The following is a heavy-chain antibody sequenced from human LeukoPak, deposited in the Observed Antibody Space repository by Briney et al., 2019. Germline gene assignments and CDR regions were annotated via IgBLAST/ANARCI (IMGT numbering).Heavy chain of an antibody. Sequence: GGSLRLSCVASGYTFSSYGMHWVRQAPGKGLQWVAVIWYDESKKYYTDSVKGRFTISRDVSKNTLYLQMSSLRAEDSAMYYWARDGGIGLDYWGQGTLVTVSS. J-gene: IGHJ4*02. CDR3: ARDGGIGLDY. V-gene: IGHV3-33*01. D-gene: IGHD2-21*01. CDR1: GYTFSSYG. CDR2: IWYDESKK.